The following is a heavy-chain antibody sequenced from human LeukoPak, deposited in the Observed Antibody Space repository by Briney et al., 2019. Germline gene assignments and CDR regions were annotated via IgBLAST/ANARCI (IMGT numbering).Heavy chain of an antibody. CDR3: ARDRGYYGSGGFDP. D-gene: IGHD3-10*01. V-gene: IGHV4-34*01. Sequence: PAETLSLTCAVYGLPFSGYYWSWIRQPPGKGLDWIGEINHIGSNNYNPPLKHRVTISVDTSNNQYSLKLSSLTAADTAVYYCARDRGYYGSGGFDPWGQGTLVTVSS. CDR2: INHIGSN. J-gene: IGHJ5*02. CDR1: GLPFSGYY.